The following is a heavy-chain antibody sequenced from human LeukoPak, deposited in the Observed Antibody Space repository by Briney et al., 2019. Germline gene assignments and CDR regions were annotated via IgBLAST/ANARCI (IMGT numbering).Heavy chain of an antibody. CDR1: GFTFSSYS. D-gene: IGHD3-22*01. CDR2: ISSSSSYI. CDR3: ARERGYYYDSSGNFDY. J-gene: IGHJ4*02. V-gene: IGHV3-21*01. Sequence: PGGSLSLSCAASGFTFSSYSMNWVRQAPGKGLEWVSSISSSSSYIYYAASVKGRFTISRDNAKNSLYLQMNSLRAEDTAVYYCARERGYYYDSSGNFDYWGQGTLVTVSS.